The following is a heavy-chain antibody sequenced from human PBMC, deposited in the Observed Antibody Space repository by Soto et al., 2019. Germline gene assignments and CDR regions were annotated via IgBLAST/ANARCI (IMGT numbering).Heavy chain of an antibody. CDR1: GFTFSDYY. Sequence: LRLSCAASGFTFSDYYMSWIRQAPGKGLEWVSYISSSGSTIYYADSVKGRFTISRDNAKNSLYLQMNSLRAEDTAVYYCARDRLDTQTFDYWGQGTLVTVSS. CDR2: ISSSGSTI. CDR3: ARDRLDTQTFDY. V-gene: IGHV3-11*01. J-gene: IGHJ4*02. D-gene: IGHD6-19*01.